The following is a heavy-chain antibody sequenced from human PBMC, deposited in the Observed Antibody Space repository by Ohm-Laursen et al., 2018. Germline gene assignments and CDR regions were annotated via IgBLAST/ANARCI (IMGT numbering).Heavy chain of an antibody. CDR3: ARGDSSSWFFPPYYYYGMDV. J-gene: IGHJ6*02. V-gene: IGHV1-8*01. Sequence: ASVKVSCKASGYTFTSYDINWVRQATGQGLEWMGWMNPNSGNTGYAQKFQGRVTMTRNTSISTAYMELSSLRSEDTAVYYCARGDSSSWFFPPYYYYGMDVWGQGTTVTVSS. D-gene: IGHD6-13*01. CDR2: MNPNSGNT. CDR1: GYTFTSYD.